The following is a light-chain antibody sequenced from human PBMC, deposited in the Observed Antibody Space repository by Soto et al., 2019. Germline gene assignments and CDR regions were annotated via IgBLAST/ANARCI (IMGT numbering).Light chain of an antibody. CDR3: QQRSNWHT. CDR1: QGVSSY. V-gene: IGKV3D-11*01. J-gene: IGKJ5*01. CDR2: DAS. Sequence: EIVMTQSPATLSVSPGERATLSCRASQGVSSYLAWYQQKPGQAPRLLIYDASNRATGIPARFSGSGPGTDFTLTISSLEPEDFAVYYCQQRSNWHTFGQGTRLEIK.